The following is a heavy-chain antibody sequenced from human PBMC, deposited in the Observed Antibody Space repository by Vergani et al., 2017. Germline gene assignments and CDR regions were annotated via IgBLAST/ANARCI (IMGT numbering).Heavy chain of an antibody. CDR1: GYSISSGYY. CDR2: IYHSGST. J-gene: IGHJ4*02. CDR3: ARGRGWWSR. D-gene: IGHD2-15*01. Sequence: QVQLQESGPGLVKPSETLSLTCAVSGYSISSGYYWGWIRQPPGKGLEWIGSIYHSGSTNYNPSLKSRVTMSVDTSKNQFSLKLSSVTAADTAVYYCARGRGWWSRWGQGTLVTVSS. V-gene: IGHV4-38-2*01.